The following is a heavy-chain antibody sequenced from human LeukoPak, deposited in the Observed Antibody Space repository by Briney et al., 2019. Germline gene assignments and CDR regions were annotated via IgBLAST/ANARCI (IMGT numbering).Heavy chain of an antibody. V-gene: IGHV4-59*12. CDR2: IYYSGST. D-gene: IGHD6-6*01. CDR3: ARDNLGSSSDY. J-gene: IGHJ4*02. Sequence: SETLSLTCTVSGGSISSYYWSWIRQPPGKGLEWIGYIYYSGSTNYSPSLKSRVTMSVDTSKNQFSLKPYSVTAADTAMYYCARDNLGSSSDYWGQGTLVTVSS. CDR1: GGSISSYY.